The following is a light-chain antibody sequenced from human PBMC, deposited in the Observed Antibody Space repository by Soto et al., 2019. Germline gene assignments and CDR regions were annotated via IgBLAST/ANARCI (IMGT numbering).Light chain of an antibody. V-gene: IGLV2-14*02. Sequence: QSVLTQPASVSGSPGQSITISCTGTSSDVGTYNLVSWYQKYPGKAPKLIIYEDNKRPSGVSNRFSGSESGNKASLTVSGLQAEDEADYYCSSYSGTNNYVFGTGTKLTVL. CDR1: SSDVGTYNL. J-gene: IGLJ1*01. CDR3: SSYSGTNNYV. CDR2: EDN.